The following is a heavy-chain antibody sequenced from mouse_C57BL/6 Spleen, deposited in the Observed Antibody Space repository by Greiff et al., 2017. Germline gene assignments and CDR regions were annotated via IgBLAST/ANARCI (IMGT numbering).Heavy chain of an antibody. CDR2: IDPETGGT. CDR3: TRYSNSYAMDY. CDR1: GYTFTDYE. Sequence: QVQLQQSGAELVRPGASVTLSCKASGYTFTDYEMHWVKQTPVPGLEWIGAIDPETGGTAYNQKFKGKAILTADKSSSTAYMALRSLTSEDSAVYYCTRYSNSYAMDYWGQGTSVTVSS. J-gene: IGHJ4*01. D-gene: IGHD2-5*01. V-gene: IGHV1-15*01.